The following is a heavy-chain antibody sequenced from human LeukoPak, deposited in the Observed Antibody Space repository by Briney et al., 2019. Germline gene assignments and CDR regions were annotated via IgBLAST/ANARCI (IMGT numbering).Heavy chain of an antibody. CDR2: IIPIFGTA. Sequence: SVKVSCKTSGYTFTSYYIHWVRQAPGQGLEWMGGIIPIFGTANYAQKFQGRVTITADESTSTAYMELSSLRSEDTAVYYCARDPSYDILTGYYNVPNYFDYWGQGTLVTVSS. CDR1: GYTFTSYY. D-gene: IGHD3-9*01. CDR3: ARDPSYDILTGYYNVPNYFDY. J-gene: IGHJ4*02. V-gene: IGHV1-69*13.